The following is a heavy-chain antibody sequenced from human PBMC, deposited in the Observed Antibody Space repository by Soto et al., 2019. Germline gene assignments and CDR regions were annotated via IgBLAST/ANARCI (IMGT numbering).Heavy chain of an antibody. CDR1: GYTFTSYY. J-gene: IGHJ4*02. Sequence: ASVKVSCKASGYTFTSYYMHWVRQAPGQGLEWMGIINPSGGRTSYAQKFQGRVTMTEDTSTDTAYMELSSLRSEDTAVYYCATTRIYYDSSGYYYFYFDYWGQGTLVTVSS. D-gene: IGHD3-22*01. V-gene: IGHV1-46*01. CDR3: ATTRIYYDSSGYYYFYFDY. CDR2: INPSGGRT.